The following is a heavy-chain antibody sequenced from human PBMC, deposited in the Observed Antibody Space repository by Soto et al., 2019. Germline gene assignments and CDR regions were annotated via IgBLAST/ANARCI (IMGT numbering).Heavy chain of an antibody. CDR3: AATQLERRFFDYYYYYMDV. CDR2: IVVGSGNT. D-gene: IGHD1-1*01. J-gene: IGHJ6*03. V-gene: IGHV1-58*02. CDR1: GFTFTSSS. Sequence: GASVKGSCKDSGFTFTSSSMQWVRQARGQRPEWIGWIVVGSGNTNYAQKFQERVTITRDMSTSTAYMELSSLRSEDTAVYYCAATQLERRFFDYYYYYMDVWGKGTTVTVSS.